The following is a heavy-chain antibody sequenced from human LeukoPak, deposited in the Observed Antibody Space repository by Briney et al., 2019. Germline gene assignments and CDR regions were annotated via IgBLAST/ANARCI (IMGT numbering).Heavy chain of an antibody. J-gene: IGHJ4*02. CDR2: IYYSGST. V-gene: IGHV4-59*01. CDR1: GGSISSYY. CDR3: ARDRGAIRY. Sequence: SETLSLTCTVSGGSISSYYWSWIRQPPGKGLEWIGYIYYSGSTNYNPSLKSRVTISVDTSKNQFSLKLSSVSAADTAVYYCARDRGAIRYWGQGTLVTVSS. D-gene: IGHD2-2*02.